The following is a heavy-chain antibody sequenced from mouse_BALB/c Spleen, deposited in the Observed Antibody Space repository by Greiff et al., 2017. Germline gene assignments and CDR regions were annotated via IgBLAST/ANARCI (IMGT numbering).Heavy chain of an antibody. CDR1: GYTFTDYA. D-gene: IGHD2-4*01. V-gene: IGHV1S137*01. Sequence: VQLQQSGAELVRPGVSVKISCKGSGYTFTDYAMHWVKQSHAKSLEWIGVISTYYGDASYNQKFKGKATMTVDKSSSTAYMELARLTSEDSAIYYCAREITGDYAMDYWGQGTSVTVSS. J-gene: IGHJ4*01. CDR3: AREITGDYAMDY. CDR2: ISTYYGDA.